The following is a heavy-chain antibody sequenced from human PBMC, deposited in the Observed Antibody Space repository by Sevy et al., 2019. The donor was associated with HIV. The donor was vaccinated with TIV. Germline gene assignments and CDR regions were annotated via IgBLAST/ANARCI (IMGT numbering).Heavy chain of an antibody. D-gene: IGHD4-17*01. J-gene: IGHJ4*02. CDR2: IWFDGSNT. CDR1: GFTFSTYG. V-gene: IGHV3-33*01. CDR3: ARDLEFYDYGDYGPAFMPDY. Sequence: GGSLRLSCAASGFTFSTYGMHWVRQAPGKGLEWVAVIWFDGSNTYYADSVKGQFTISRDIAKNTLYLQMNSLRAEDRAVYYCARDLEFYDYGDYGPAFMPDYWGQGTLVTVSS.